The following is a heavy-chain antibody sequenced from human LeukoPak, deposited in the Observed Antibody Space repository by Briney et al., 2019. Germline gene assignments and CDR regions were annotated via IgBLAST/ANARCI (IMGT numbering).Heavy chain of an antibody. CDR1: GYKFTSHW. CDR3: ARLWYCGGDCYWYYFDY. J-gene: IGHJ4*02. Sequence: GESLKISYKGSGYKFTSHWIGWVRQMPGKGLEWMGIIFPGDSDTAYSPSFQGQVTISADKSISTAYLQWSSLKASDTAMYYCARLWYCGGDCYWYYFDYWGQGTLVTVSS. CDR2: IFPGDSDT. D-gene: IGHD2-21*02. V-gene: IGHV5-51*01.